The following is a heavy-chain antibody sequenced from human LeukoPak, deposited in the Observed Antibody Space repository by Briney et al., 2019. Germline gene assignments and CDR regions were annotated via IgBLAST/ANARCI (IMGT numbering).Heavy chain of an antibody. D-gene: IGHD1-26*01. CDR3: AREGPSSGSYVS. Sequence: GGSLRLSCAASGFTFSTSYMSWVRQAPGKGLEWVSVIYSGGRKYYAESVKGRFSISRDIFKNSLFLQMNSLRAEDAAVYYCAREGPSSGSYVSWGQGTLVTVSS. CDR2: IYSGGRK. J-gene: IGHJ5*02. CDR1: GFTFSTSY. V-gene: IGHV3-66*01.